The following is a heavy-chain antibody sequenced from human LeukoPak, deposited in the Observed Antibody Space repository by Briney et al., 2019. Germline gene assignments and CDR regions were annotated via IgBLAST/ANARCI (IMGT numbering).Heavy chain of an antibody. J-gene: IGHJ4*02. D-gene: IGHD2-2*02. Sequence: GESLKIYCKGSGYSFTSYWISWVRRMPGKGLEWMGRIDPSDSYTNYSPSFQGHVTISADKSISTAYLQWSSLKASDTAMYYCARHPRGRLIVVVPAAIDYWGQGTLVTVSS. CDR3: ARHPRGRLIVVVPAAIDY. CDR2: IDPSDSYT. CDR1: GYSFTSYW. V-gene: IGHV5-10-1*01.